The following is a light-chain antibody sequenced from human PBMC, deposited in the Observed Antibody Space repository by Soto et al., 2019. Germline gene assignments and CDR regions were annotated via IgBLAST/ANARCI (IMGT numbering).Light chain of an antibody. J-gene: IGKJ5*01. V-gene: IGKV3-20*01. CDR2: DTS. Sequence: EIVLTQSPGPLSLSPGARATLSCRASQILGSGCLAWYQQKPGQPPSLLIYDTSNRATGIPDRFSGSGSGTDFTLTISSLEPEDFAVYYCQHYDNSRITCGQGTRLGI. CDR3: QHYDNSRIT. CDR1: QILGSGC.